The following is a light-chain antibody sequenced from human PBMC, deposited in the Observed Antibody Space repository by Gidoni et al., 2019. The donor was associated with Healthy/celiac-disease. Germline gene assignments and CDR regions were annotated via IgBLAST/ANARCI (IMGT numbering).Light chain of an antibody. J-gene: IGKJ4*01. V-gene: IGKV4-1*01. Sequence: DIVMTQSPDSLAVSLGDRATINCKSSPRVLSSSNNKNYLAWYQQKPGQPPKLLIYLAATRESGVPDRCSGSGSGTDFTLTISSLQAEDVAVYYCQQYYSTPLTFGGGTKVEIK. CDR3: QQYYSTPLT. CDR1: PRVLSSSNNKNY. CDR2: LAA.